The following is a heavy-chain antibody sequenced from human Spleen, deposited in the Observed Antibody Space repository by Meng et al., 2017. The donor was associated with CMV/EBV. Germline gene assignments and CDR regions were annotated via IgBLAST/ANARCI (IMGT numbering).Heavy chain of an antibody. Sequence: GESLKISCAASGFTVSNNYMSWVRQAPGKGLEWVSIIYTSGGTYYADSVKGRFTVSRDISKNTLYLQMNNVRGEDTAVYYCARKMDYGDDAFDIWGQGTMVTVSS. D-gene: IGHD4-17*01. CDR3: ARKMDYGDDAFDI. CDR1: GFTVSNNY. J-gene: IGHJ3*02. CDR2: IYTSGGT. V-gene: IGHV3-66*02.